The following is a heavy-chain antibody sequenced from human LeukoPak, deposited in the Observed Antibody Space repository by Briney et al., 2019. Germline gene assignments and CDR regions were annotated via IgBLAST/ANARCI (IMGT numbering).Heavy chain of an antibody. J-gene: IGHJ4*02. CDR3: AKDSTLVGYTSGWSSNSFDH. Sequence: GGSLRLSCAASGFTFRSYAMSWVRQAPGKGLEWVSTVTGGGGTTYYADSVKGRFTISRDNPKNTVYLQLNSLRADDTAVYYCAKDSTLVGYTSGWSSNSFDHWGQGTLVTVSS. CDR2: VTGGGGTT. D-gene: IGHD6-19*01. CDR1: GFTFRSYA. V-gene: IGHV3-23*01.